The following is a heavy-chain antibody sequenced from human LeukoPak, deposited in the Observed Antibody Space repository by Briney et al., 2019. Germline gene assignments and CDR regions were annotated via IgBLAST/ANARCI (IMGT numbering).Heavy chain of an antibody. CDR3: VRVGNYREFDY. D-gene: IGHD1-7*01. CDR2: ISSNGDAT. CDR1: GFTFSNYA. V-gene: IGHV3-64*01. J-gene: IGHJ4*02. Sequence: GGSLRLSCAASGFTFSNYALPWVRQAPGKGLEYVSAISSNGDATFYANSVKGRFTISRDNSKNTLYLQMGSLRAEDMAVYYCVRVGNYREFDYWGQGTLVTVSS.